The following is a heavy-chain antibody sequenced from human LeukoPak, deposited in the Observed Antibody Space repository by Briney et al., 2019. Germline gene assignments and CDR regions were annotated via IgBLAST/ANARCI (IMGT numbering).Heavy chain of an antibody. CDR3: ARLYSSSWPLDY. CDR1: GFTFSDYY. CDR2: ISSSGSTI. Sequence: GGSLRLSCAASGFTFSDYYMSWIRQAPGKGLEWVSYISSSGSTIYYADSVKGRFTISRDNAKNSLYLQMNSLRAEETAVYYCARLYSSSWPLDYWGQGTLVTVSS. J-gene: IGHJ4*02. V-gene: IGHV3-11*04. D-gene: IGHD6-13*01.